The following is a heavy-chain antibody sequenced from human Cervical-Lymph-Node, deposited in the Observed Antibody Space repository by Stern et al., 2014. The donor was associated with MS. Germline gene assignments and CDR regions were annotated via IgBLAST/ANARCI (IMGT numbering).Heavy chain of an antibody. D-gene: IGHD4-17*01. CDR3: AREHEGYGDLRYYCGMDV. V-gene: IGHV4-61*01. Sequence: DQLVESGPGLVKPSETLSLTCNVSGGSVSSGSYYWSWIRQPQGKGLEWIGHIYYSGRTNYYHYLKRRVTIAVDTAKNQFSLKLSSVTAADTAVYYCAREHEGYGDLRYYCGMDVWGQGTTVTVSS. CDR1: GGSVSSGSYY. J-gene: IGHJ6*02. CDR2: IYYSGRT.